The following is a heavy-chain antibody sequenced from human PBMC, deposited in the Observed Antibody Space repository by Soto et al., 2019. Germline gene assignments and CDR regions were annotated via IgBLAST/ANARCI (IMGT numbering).Heavy chain of an antibody. CDR2: IWYDGSNK. V-gene: IGHV3-33*01. CDR3: ASSMGYRETTVTNSLDY. D-gene: IGHD4-17*01. J-gene: IGHJ4*02. CDR1: GFSFSSYG. Sequence: QVQLVESGGGVVQPGRSLRLSCAASGFSFSSYGMHWVRQAPGKGLEWVAVIWYDGSNKYYADSVKGRFTISRDNSKNTLDLQMNSLRAEDTAVYYCASSMGYRETTVTNSLDYWGQGTLVTVSS.